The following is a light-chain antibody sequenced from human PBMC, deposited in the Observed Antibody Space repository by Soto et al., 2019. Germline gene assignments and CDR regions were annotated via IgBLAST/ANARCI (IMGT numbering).Light chain of an antibody. CDR3: QSYDSRLNWV. V-gene: IGLV1-40*01. CDR2: GNT. J-gene: IGLJ3*02. Sequence: QPVLTQPPSVSGAPGQRVTISCTGSFFNIGAGYNVHWYQQLPGTAPKLLIYGNTNRPSGVPDRFSGSKSGTSASLAITGLQIEDEGDYYCQSYDSRLNWVFGGGTKLTVL. CDR1: FFNIGAGYN.